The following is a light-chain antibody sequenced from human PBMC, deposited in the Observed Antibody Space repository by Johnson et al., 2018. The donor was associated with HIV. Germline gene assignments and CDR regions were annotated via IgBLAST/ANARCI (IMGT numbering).Light chain of an antibody. CDR2: DNN. V-gene: IGLV1-51*01. CDR1: SSNIGNNY. Sequence: QSVFTQPPSVSAAPGQKVTISCSGSSSNIGNNYVSWYQQFPGTAPKLLIYDNNKRPSGIPDRFSGSKSGTSATLGITGLQTGDEADYYCGTWDSSLSAGGVFGTGTKVSVL. CDR3: GTWDSSLSAGGV. J-gene: IGLJ1*01.